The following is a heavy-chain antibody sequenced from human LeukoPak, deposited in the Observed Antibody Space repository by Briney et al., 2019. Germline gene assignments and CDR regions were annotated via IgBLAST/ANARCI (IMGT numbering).Heavy chain of an antibody. D-gene: IGHD4-17*01. CDR2: IYYSGST. CDR1: GGSISSSSYY. V-gene: IGHV4-39*01. Sequence: KPSETLSLTCTVSGGSISSSSYYWGWIRQPPGKGLEWIGSIYYSGSTYYNPSLKSRVTISVDTSKNQFSLKLSSVTAADTAVYYCASGTVTTLYDYWGQGTLVTVSS. CDR3: ASGTVTTLYDY. J-gene: IGHJ4*02.